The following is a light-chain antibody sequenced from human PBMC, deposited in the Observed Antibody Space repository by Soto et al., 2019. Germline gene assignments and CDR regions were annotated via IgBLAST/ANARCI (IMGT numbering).Light chain of an antibody. J-gene: IGKJ1*01. CDR3: QQYTNWPRT. CDR2: GAS. CDR1: QSVSSN. Sequence: EIVMVQSPATLSVSPGERATLSCRASQSVSSNLAWYQQKPGQAPRLLIYGASTRATGIPARFSGSGSGTEFTLTISSLQSEDFAVYYCQQYTNWPRTFGQGTKVEIK. V-gene: IGKV3-15*01.